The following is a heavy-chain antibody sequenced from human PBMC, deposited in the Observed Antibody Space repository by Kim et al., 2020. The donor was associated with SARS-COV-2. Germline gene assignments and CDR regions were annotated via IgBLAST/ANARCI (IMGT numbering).Heavy chain of an antibody. CDR1: GGSISSGGYY. J-gene: IGHJ4*02. V-gene: IGHV4-31*03. CDR3: ARDPDGTRTDSGYAGY. Sequence: SETLSLTCTVSGGSISSGGYYWSWIRQHPGKGLEWIGYIYYSGSTYYNPSLKSRVTISVDTSKNQFSLKLSSVTAADTAVYYCARDPDGTRTDSGYAGYWGQGTLVTVSS. CDR2: IYYSGST. D-gene: IGHD5-12*01.